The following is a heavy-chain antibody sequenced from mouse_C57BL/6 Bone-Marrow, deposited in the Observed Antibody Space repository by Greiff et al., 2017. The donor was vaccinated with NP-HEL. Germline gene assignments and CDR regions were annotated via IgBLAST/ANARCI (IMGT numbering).Heavy chain of an antibody. V-gene: IGHV1-54*01. D-gene: IGHD1-1*01. CDR1: GYAFTNYL. CDR3: ARTLYYGSRLDY. CDR2: INPGSGGT. Sequence: VQLQESGAELVRPGTSVKVSCKASGYAFTNYLIEWVKQRPGQGLEWIGVINPGSGGTNYNEKFKGKATLTADKSSSTAYMQLSSLTSEDSAVYFCARTLYYGSRLDYWGQGTTLTVSS. J-gene: IGHJ2*01.